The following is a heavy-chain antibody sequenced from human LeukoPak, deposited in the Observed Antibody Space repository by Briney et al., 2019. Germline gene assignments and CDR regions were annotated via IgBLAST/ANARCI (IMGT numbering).Heavy chain of an antibody. D-gene: IGHD2-2*01. CDR3: ARDRATYCSSASCYFWNY. Sequence: ASVKVSCKASGYTFTGYYMHWVRQAPGQGLEWMGWINPNSGGTNSAQKLQGRVVMTMDTSTSTAYLDLKSLRSDDTAVYYCARDRATYCSSASCYFWNYWGQGTLVIVSS. CDR2: INPNSGGT. CDR1: GYTFTGYY. J-gene: IGHJ4*02. V-gene: IGHV1-2*02.